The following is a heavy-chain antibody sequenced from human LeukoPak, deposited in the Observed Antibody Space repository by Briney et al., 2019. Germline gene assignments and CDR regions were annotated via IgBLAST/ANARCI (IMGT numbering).Heavy chain of an antibody. J-gene: IGHJ4*02. CDR3: ARGPARYYYDSSGYTKFDY. Sequence: GASVKVSCKASGYTFTGYYMHWVRQAPGQGLEWMGWINPNSGGTNYAQKFQGRVTMTRDTSISTAYMELSRLRSDDTAVYYCARGPARYYYDSSGYTKFDYWGQGTLVTVSS. CDR2: INPNSGGT. V-gene: IGHV1-2*02. CDR1: GYTFTGYY. D-gene: IGHD3-22*01.